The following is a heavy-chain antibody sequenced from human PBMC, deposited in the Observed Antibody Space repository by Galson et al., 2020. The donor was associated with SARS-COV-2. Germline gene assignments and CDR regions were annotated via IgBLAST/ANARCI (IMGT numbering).Heavy chain of an antibody. CDR3: ARERHTGSSCLDY. CDR2: ISGGGGAT. J-gene: IGHJ4*02. Sequence: TGGSLRLSCAASGFTFSTYAMSWVRQAPGKGLEWVSVISGGGGATYHADSVKGRFTISRDNSKNTVYLQMNSLRAEDTAVYYCARERHTGSSCLDYWGQGTLVTVSS. CDR1: GFTFSTYA. D-gene: IGHD6-6*01. V-gene: IGHV3-23*01.